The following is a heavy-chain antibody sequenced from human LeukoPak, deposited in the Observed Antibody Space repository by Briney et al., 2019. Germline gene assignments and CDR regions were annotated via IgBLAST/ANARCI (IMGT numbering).Heavy chain of an antibody. CDR2: IYTSGST. CDR1: GDSISNYY. J-gene: IGHJ1*01. D-gene: IGHD1-26*01. CDR3: ARSIVGAGDFQH. Sequence: SETLSLTCTVSGDSISNYYWSWIRQPAGKGLEWIGRIYTSGSTNYNPSLKSRVTMSVDTSKNQFSLKLSSVTAADTAVYYCARSIVGAGDFQHWGQGTLVTVSS. V-gene: IGHV4-4*07.